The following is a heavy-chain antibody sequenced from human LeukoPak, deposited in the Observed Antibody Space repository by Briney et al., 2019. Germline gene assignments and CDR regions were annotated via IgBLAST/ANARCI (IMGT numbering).Heavy chain of an antibody. J-gene: IGHJ4*02. V-gene: IGHV3-64D*06. CDR3: VKDLTGTWSFDY. CDR1: GFTFSNHF. CDR2: IGPNGAST. D-gene: IGHD3-9*01. Sequence: GGSLRLSCSTSGFTFSNHFMHWVRQAPGKGLEYVSSIGPNGASTLYADSVKGRFTISRDNSKNALYLQLTSLRLEDTALYYCVKDLTGTWSFDYWGQGTLVTVS.